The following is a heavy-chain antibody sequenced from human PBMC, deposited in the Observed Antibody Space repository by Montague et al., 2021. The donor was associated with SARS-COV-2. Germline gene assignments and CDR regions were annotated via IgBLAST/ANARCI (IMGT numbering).Heavy chain of an antibody. J-gene: IGHJ4*02. CDR1: GHSGVAENR. Sequence: SETLSLTCVGAGHSGVAENRRTSVGLPSGNHSHWVGEFCHTGSTKYKPSLKSRVSMSVDKSRNQFSLRLTSVTAADTAIYYCARKGSGRSDLAYWGQGTLVTVSS. V-gene: IGHV4-4*02. D-gene: IGHD1-26*01. CDR2: FCHTGST. CDR3: ARKGSGRSDLAY.